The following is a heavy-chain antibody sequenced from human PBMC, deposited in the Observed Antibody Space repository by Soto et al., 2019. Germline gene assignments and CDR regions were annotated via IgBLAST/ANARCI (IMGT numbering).Heavy chain of an antibody. J-gene: IGHJ4*02. V-gene: IGHV3-48*03. D-gene: IGHD3-10*01. CDR2: ISGSGNAM. CDR3: ARGLFGELSPGGIDYFDY. Sequence: GGSLRLSCAASGFTFSSYEMNWVRQAPGKGLEWVLYISGSGNAMFYADSVKGRFTISRDNAKNSLSLQMNSLRAEDTAVYYCARGLFGELSPGGIDYFDYWGQGTLVTVSS. CDR1: GFTFSSYE.